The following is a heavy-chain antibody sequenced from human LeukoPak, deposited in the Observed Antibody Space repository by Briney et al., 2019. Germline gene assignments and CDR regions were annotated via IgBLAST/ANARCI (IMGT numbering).Heavy chain of an antibody. J-gene: IGHJ4*02. D-gene: IGHD3-9*01. CDR1: GFTFSSYG. CDR2: ISYDGSNK. V-gene: IGHV3-30*03. Sequence: PGGSLRLSCAASGFTFSSYGMHWVRQAPGKGLEWVAVISYDGSNKYYADSVKGRFTISRDNSENTLYPQMNSLRAEDTAVYYCARGIGGYDILTGSLCYWGQGTLVTVSS. CDR3: ARGIGGYDILTGSLCY.